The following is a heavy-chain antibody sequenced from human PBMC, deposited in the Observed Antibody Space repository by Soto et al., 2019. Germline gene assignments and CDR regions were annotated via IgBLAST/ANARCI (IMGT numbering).Heavy chain of an antibody. Sequence: GGSLRLSCEVSGFSLSGYGKHWVRQAPGKGLEWVVAIWYDGTTKKYADSVKGRVTISTDSSKNTVYLQRDSLRAADTALYYCARGREYSCGGALDVWGQGTPVTVSS. CDR2: IWYDGTTK. J-gene: IGHJ6*02. D-gene: IGHD2-15*01. CDR1: GFSLSGYG. CDR3: ARGREYSCGGALDV. V-gene: IGHV3-33*01.